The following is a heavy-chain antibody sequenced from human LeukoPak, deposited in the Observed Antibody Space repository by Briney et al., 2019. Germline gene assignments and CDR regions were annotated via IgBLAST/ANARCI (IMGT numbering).Heavy chain of an antibody. D-gene: IGHD5-18*01. CDR2: ISGSGGST. V-gene: IGHV3-23*01. Sequence: PGGSLRLSCAASGFTFSNCAMSWVRQAPGKGLEWVSAISGSGGSTYYADSVKGRFTISRDNSENTLYLQMNSLRGEDTAVYYCAKDLGYSYGSRSYYGMDVWGQGTTVTVSS. J-gene: IGHJ6*02. CDR3: AKDLGYSYGSRSYYGMDV. CDR1: GFTFSNCA.